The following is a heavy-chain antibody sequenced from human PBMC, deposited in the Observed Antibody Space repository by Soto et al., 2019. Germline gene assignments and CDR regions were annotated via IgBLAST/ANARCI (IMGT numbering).Heavy chain of an antibody. CDR1: GFTFSSFG. J-gene: IGHJ4*02. D-gene: IGHD6-13*01. V-gene: IGHV3-30*18. CDR3: AKERLGYSSSWYFDY. Sequence: PGGSLRLSCAASGFTFSSFGMHWVRQAPGKGLEWVAVISYDGSHADYADSVKGRFTISRDNSKNTLNVQMNSLRAEDTAVYYCAKERLGYSSSWYFDYWGQGTLVTVSS. CDR2: ISYDGSHA.